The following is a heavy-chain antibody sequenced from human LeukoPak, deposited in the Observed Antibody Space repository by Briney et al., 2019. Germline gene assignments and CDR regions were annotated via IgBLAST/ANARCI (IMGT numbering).Heavy chain of an antibody. CDR1: GFTLSDHF. J-gene: IGHJ4*02. CDR2: SRNKVNSYTT. CDR3: VAMLRGVGY. D-gene: IGHD3-10*01. V-gene: IGHV3-72*01. Sequence: GGSLRLACAASGFTLSDHFMDWVRQAPGEGLEWVGRSRNKVNSYTTEYAASVKGRFTISRDDSNNSLYLQMSSLKTEDTAVYFCVAMLRGVGYWGQGTLVTVSS.